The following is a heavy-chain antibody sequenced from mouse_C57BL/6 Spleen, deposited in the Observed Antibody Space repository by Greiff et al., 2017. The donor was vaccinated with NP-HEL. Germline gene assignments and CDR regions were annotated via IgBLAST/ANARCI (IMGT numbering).Heavy chain of an antibody. V-gene: IGHV1-53*01. J-gene: IGHJ4*01. CDR3: ARPGYYDYDLEAMDY. Sequence: VQLQQPGTELVKPGASVKLSCKASGYTFTSYWMHWVKQRPGQGLEWIGNINPSNGGTNYNEKFKSKATLTVDKSSSTAYMQLSSLTSEDSAVYYCARPGYYDYDLEAMDYWGQGTSVTVSS. CDR1: GYTFTSYW. CDR2: INPSNGGT. D-gene: IGHD2-4*01.